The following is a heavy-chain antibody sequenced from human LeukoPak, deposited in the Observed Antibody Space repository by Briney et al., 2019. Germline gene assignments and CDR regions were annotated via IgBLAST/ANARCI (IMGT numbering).Heavy chain of an antibody. CDR2: INPNSGGT. Sequence: ASVKVSCKAPGYTFTGYYMHWVRQAPGQGLEWMGWINPNSGGTNYAQKFQGRLTMTRDTSISTAYMELSRLRSDDTAVYYCAAAMVPGYYYAMDVWGQGTTVTVSS. V-gene: IGHV1-2*02. CDR3: AAAMVPGYYYAMDV. J-gene: IGHJ6*02. CDR1: GYTFTGYY. D-gene: IGHD2-2*01.